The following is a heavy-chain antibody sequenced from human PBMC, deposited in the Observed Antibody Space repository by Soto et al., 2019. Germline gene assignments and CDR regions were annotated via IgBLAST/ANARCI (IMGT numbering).Heavy chain of an antibody. J-gene: IGHJ6*02. CDR2: IYYSGSA. Sequence: PSETLSLTCTVSGGSISSYYWSWIRQPPGKGLEWIGYIYYSGSANYNPSLKSRVTISVDTSKNQFSLKLSSVTAADTALYYCQREGKGFGMDVCGPGSTVTVS. V-gene: IGHV4-59*12. CDR3: QREGKGFGMDV. CDR1: GGSISSYY. D-gene: IGHD6-13*01.